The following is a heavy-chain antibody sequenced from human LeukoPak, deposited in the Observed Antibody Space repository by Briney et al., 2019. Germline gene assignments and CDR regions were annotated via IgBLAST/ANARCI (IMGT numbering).Heavy chain of an antibody. Sequence: SGPALVKPTQTLTLTCTFSGFSLTTSAVCVSWIRQPPGKALEWLARIVWDDNKYYSTSLKTRLTISKDTSKNQVVLTMTNMDPVDTATYYCARIRVAVTGTDYYYYGMDVWGQGTTVTVSS. CDR2: IVWDDNK. CDR3: ARIRVAVTGTDYYYYGMDV. J-gene: IGHJ6*02. D-gene: IGHD6-19*01. CDR1: GFSLTTSAVC. V-gene: IGHV2-70*11.